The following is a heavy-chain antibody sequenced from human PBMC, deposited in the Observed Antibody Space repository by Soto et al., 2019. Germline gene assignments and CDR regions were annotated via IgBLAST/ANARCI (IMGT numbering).Heavy chain of an antibody. CDR1: GGSISSSSYY. CDR2: IYYSGST. CDR3: ARPQEMAIISCAFDI. V-gene: IGHV4-39*01. Sequence: QLQLQESGPGLVKPSETLSLTCTVSGGSISSSSYYWGWIRQPPGKGLEWIGSIYYSGSTYYNPSLKSRVTIYVDTSKNQFPLKLSSVTAADTAVYYCARPQEMAIISCAFDIWGQGTMVTVSS. J-gene: IGHJ3*02. D-gene: IGHD2-21*01.